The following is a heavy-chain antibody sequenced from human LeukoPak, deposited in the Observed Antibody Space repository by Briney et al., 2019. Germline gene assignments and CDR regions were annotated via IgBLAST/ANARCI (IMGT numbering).Heavy chain of an antibody. CDR2: IYYSGST. J-gene: IGHJ4*02. D-gene: IGHD1-26*01. CDR3: AREEVGATRY. V-gene: IGHV4-39*07. CDR1: GGSISSSSYY. Sequence: SETLSLTCTVSGGSISSSSYYWGWIRQPPGKGLEWIGSIYYSGSTYYNPSLKSRVTISVDTSKNQFSLKLSSVTAADTAVYYCAREEVGATRYWGQGTLVTVSS.